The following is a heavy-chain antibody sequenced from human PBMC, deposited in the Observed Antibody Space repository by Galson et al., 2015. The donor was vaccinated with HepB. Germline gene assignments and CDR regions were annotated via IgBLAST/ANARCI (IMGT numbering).Heavy chain of an antibody. J-gene: IGHJ5*02. CDR1: GGTFSSYA. D-gene: IGHD3-22*01. CDR2: IIPIFGTA. Sequence: SVKVSCKASGGTFSSYAISWVRQAPGQGLEWMGGIIPIFGTANYAQKFQGRDTITADESTSTAYMELSSLRSEDTAVYYCARGGYYDGSQDWFDPWGQGTLVTVSS. CDR3: ARGGYYDGSQDWFDP. V-gene: IGHV1-69*13.